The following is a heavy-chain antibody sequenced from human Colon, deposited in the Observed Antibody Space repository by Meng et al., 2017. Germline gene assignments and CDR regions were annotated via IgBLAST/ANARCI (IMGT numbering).Heavy chain of an antibody. CDR1: GFTFISYS. CDR3: ARAEYGDLDFDH. J-gene: IGHJ4*02. D-gene: IGHD4-17*01. Sequence: EVQLVESGGGLVKPGRSLRLSCAVSGFTFISYSMNWVRQAPGKGLEWVSSVSSNSYYIYYADSVEGRFTISRDNAKNSLYLQMNSLRAEDTAVYYCARAEYGDLDFDHWGQGTLVTVSS. CDR2: VSSNSYYI. V-gene: IGHV3-21*06.